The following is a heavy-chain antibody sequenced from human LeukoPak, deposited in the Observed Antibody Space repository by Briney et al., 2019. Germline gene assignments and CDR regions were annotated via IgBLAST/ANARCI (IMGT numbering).Heavy chain of an antibody. J-gene: IGHJ4*02. CDR1: GFTFSNYA. D-gene: IGHD3-22*01. V-gene: IGHV3-30-3*02. Sequence: SLRLSCAATGFTFSNYAIHWGRQAPGKGLEWVAFISDDGSRQHYADSVKGRFTISRDNSKNTLNLQMDSLRAEDTAVYYCAKSLALLVVTSVDYWGLGTLVTVSS. CDR3: AKSLALLVVTSVDY. CDR2: ISDDGSRQ.